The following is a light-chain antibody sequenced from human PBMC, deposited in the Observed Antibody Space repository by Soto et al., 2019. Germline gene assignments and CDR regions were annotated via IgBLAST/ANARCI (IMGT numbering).Light chain of an antibody. J-gene: IGKJ4*01. CDR2: GTS. CDR3: QQYGNSLT. Sequence: EVVLTQSPGTLSLSPAERATLSCRASQTVSSNYLAWYQQKPGQAPRLVISGTSNRATGIPDRFSGSGSGTDFTLIIRRLEPEDFAVYYCQQYGNSLTFGGGTQVE. CDR1: QTVSSNY. V-gene: IGKV3-20*01.